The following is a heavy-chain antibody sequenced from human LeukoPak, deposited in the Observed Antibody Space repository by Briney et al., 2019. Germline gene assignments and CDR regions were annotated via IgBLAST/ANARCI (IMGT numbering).Heavy chain of an antibody. Sequence: PGGSLRLSCGASGFTFSSYEMNWVRQAPGKGLEWVSYISSSGSTIYYADSVKGRFTISRDNAKNPLYLQMNSLRAEDTAVYYCAELGITMIGGVWGKGTTVTISS. CDR3: AELGITMIGGV. CDR2: ISSSGSTI. V-gene: IGHV3-48*03. D-gene: IGHD3-10*02. CDR1: GFTFSSYE. J-gene: IGHJ6*04.